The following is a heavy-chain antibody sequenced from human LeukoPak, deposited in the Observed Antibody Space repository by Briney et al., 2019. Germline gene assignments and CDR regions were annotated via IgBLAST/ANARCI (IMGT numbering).Heavy chain of an antibody. CDR3: ARAYQSLGGLSLPDH. CDR2: IHPNTGNP. CDR1: GYTFTDYA. J-gene: IGHJ5*02. V-gene: IGHV7-4-1*02. D-gene: IGHD3-16*02. Sequence: ASVKVSCKASGYTFTDYAMNWVRQATGQGLEWMGWIHPNTGNPTYAQGFTGRFVFSLDTSVGTTYLQISSLKAEDTAVYYCARAYQSLGGLSLPDHWGQGTLVTVSS.